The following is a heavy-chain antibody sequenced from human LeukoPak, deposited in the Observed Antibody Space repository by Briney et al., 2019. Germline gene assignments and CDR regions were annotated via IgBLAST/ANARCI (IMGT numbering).Heavy chain of an antibody. J-gene: IGHJ4*02. CDR3: ARELAEAFDY. V-gene: IGHV3-11*06. CDR1: GFTFTDSY. D-gene: IGHD2-21*01. CDR2: ISGSGGDT. Sequence: GGSLRLSCAASGFTFTDSYMTWVRQAPGKGLEWLSYISGSGGDTNYADSVRGRFTISRDNSKNTLYLQMNSLRAEDTAVYYCARELAEAFDYWGQGTLVTVSS.